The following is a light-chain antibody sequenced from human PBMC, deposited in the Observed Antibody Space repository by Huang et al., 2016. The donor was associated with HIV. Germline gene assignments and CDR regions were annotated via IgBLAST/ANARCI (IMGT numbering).Light chain of an antibody. J-gene: IGKJ4*01. Sequence: DIVMTQSPDSLFVSLGERATIPCRSSQSIFFYSNSRNCLAWYQQKPGQPPKLLISSASDREFGVPDRFSGSGSETDFTLTISNLQAEDAATYYCQQYYSTPLSFARGTKVEI. CDR3: QQYYSTPLS. CDR2: SAS. V-gene: IGKV4-1*01. CDR1: QSIFFYSNSRNC.